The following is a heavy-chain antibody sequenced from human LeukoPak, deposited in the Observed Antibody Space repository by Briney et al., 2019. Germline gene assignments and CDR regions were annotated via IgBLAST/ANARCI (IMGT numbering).Heavy chain of an antibody. Sequence: GESLKISCKGSGYSFTSYRIGWVRQMPGKGLEWMGIIYPGDSDTRYSPSFQGQVTISADKSISTAYLQWSSLKASDTAMYYCARVGRLSSYGMDVWGQGTTVTVSS. J-gene: IGHJ6*02. D-gene: IGHD2/OR15-2a*01. CDR1: GYSFTSYR. CDR3: ARVGRLSSYGMDV. V-gene: IGHV5-51*01. CDR2: IYPGDSDT.